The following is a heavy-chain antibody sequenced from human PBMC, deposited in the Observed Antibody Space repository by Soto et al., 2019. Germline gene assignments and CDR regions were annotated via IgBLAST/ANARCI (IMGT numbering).Heavy chain of an antibody. CDR3: ARDQLPYCSSTSCYYYYYGMDV. V-gene: IGHV6-1*01. CDR1: GDSVSSNSAA. J-gene: IGHJ6*02. Sequence: SQTLSLTCAISGDSVSSNSAAWNWIRQSPSRGLEWLGRTYYRSKWYNDYAVSVKSRITINPDTSKNQFSLQLNSVTPEDTAVYYCARDQLPYCSSTSCYYYYYGMDVWGQGTTVTVSS. D-gene: IGHD2-2*01. CDR2: TYYRSKWYN.